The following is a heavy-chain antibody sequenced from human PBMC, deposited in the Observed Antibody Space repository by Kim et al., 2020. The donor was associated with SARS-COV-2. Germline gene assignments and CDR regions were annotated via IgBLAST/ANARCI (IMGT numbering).Heavy chain of an antibody. D-gene: IGHD1-1*01. CDR3: ARGGALD. J-gene: IGHJ4*02. CDR2: YSGST. V-gene: IGHV4-59*09. Sequence: YSGSTNYNPSLKSRVTISVDTSKNQFSLKLSSVTAADTAVYYCARGGALDWGQGTLVTVSS.